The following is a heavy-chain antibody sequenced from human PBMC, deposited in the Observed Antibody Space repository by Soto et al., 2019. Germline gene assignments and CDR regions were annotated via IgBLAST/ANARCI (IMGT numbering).Heavy chain of an antibody. CDR2: ISYDGSNK. J-gene: IGHJ6*02. D-gene: IGHD6-13*01. V-gene: IGHV3-30-3*01. CDR1: GFTFSSYA. CDR3: ARDLLAAEAMDV. Sequence: QVQLVESGGGVVQPGRSLRLSCAASGFTFSSYAMHWVRQAPGKGLEWVAVISYDGSNKYYADSVKGRFTISRDNSKNTLYLQMNSLRAEDRAVYYCARDLLAAEAMDVWGQGTTVTVSS.